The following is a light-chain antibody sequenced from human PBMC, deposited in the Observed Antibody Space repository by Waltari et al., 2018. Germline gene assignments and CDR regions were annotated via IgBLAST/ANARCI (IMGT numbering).Light chain of an antibody. Sequence: VMTQSPATLSVSPGERATLTCRARQSVSSNLAWYQQTPGQAPRLLMYDASTRATGIPARFSGSGSGTEFNLTISSLQSEDFAVYYCQQYDNWPRTFGQGTKVEIK. CDR2: DAS. J-gene: IGKJ1*01. V-gene: IGKV3-15*01. CDR3: QQYDNWPRT. CDR1: QSVSSN.